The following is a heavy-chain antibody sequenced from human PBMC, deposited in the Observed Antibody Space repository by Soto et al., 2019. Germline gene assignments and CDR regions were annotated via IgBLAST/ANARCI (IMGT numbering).Heavy chain of an antibody. D-gene: IGHD2-2*01. J-gene: IGHJ4*02. V-gene: IGHV3-23*01. CDR1: GLTFNKYD. Sequence: GGSLRLSCTASGLTFNKYDMTWVRQAPGKGLVWVSTISASGGSAYYADSVKGRFTISRDNSKNTLYLQMNSLRAEDTAVYYCAKLNPSSTSNYFDYWGQGTLVTVSS. CDR2: ISASGGSA. CDR3: AKLNPSSTSNYFDY.